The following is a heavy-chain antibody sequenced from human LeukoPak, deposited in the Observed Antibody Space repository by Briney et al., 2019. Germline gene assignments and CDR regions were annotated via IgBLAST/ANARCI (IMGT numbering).Heavy chain of an antibody. D-gene: IGHD3-10*01. V-gene: IGHV3-74*01. Sequence: PVGSLRLSCAASGFTFSSYWMHWVRQAPGKGLVWVSRIDSDGSSTIYADSVKGRFTISRDNSKNTLYLQMNSLRAEDTAVYYCAKDEYYGSFRQFDYWGQGTLVTVSS. J-gene: IGHJ4*02. CDR3: AKDEYYGSFRQFDY. CDR1: GFTFSSYW. CDR2: IDSDGSST.